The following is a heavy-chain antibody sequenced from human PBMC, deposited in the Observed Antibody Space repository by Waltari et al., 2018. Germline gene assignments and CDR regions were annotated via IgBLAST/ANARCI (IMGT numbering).Heavy chain of an antibody. CDR3: AKDLRFRSSSWYNIDY. CDR1: GYTFTDYY. J-gene: IGHJ4*02. Sequence: EVQLVQSGAEVKKPGATVKISCKASGYTFTDYYMHWVQQAPGKGLEWMGRVEPEDGETIEAEKFQGRVTITADTSTDTAYMELNSLRAEDTAVYYWAKDLRFRSSSWYNIDYWGQGTLVTVSS. D-gene: IGHD6-13*01. V-gene: IGHV1-69-2*01. CDR2: VEPEDGET.